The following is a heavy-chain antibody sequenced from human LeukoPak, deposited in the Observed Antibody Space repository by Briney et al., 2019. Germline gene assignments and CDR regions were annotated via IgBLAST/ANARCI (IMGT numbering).Heavy chain of an antibody. Sequence: PGGSLRLSCAASGFTFSSYNMHWFRQAPGKGLEWVSSIGSSSNYLHYADSLKGRFTISRDNAKNSLYLQMNSLKAEDTAVYYCARGELGDCSGGSCYFDYWGQGTLVTVSS. V-gene: IGHV3-21*01. J-gene: IGHJ4*02. CDR3: ARGELGDCSGGSCYFDY. CDR1: GFTFSSYN. CDR2: IGSSSNYL. D-gene: IGHD2-15*01.